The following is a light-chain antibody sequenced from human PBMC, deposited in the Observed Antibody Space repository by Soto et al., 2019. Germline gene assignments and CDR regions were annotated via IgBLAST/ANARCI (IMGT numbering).Light chain of an antibody. Sequence: QSALAQPASVSGSPGQSITISCAGTNRDVGGYNYVSWYQQYPGKAPKLIIYEVTYRPSGVSNRFSGSKSGNTASLTISGLQAEDEADYYCSSYSSSSALDVIFGGGTKLIVL. CDR3: SSYSSSSALDVI. CDR2: EVT. V-gene: IGLV2-14*01. J-gene: IGLJ2*01. CDR1: NRDVGGYNY.